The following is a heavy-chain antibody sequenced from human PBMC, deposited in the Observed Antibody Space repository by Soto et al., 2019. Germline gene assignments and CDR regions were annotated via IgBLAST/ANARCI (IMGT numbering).Heavy chain of an antibody. J-gene: IGHJ6*02. CDR3: ARDKVSYYDSSSYYRVSVPADYYDGMDV. V-gene: IGHV1-69*01. Sequence: QVQLVQSGAEVKKPGSSVKVSCKASGGTFSSYAISWVRQAPGQGLEWMGGIIPIFGTANYAQKFQGRVTITADESTSTAYMQLGSLRYEDTAVYYCARDKVSYYDSSSYYRVSVPADYYDGMDVWGQGPTVSVSS. CDR1: GGTFSSYA. D-gene: IGHD3-22*01. CDR2: IIPIFGTA.